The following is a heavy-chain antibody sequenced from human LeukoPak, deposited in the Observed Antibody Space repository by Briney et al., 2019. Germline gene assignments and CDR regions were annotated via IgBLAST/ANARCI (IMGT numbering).Heavy chain of an antibody. Sequence: PGRSLRLSCAASGFTFSSYGMHWVRQAPGKGLEWVAVISYDGSNKYYADSVKGRFTISRDNSKNTLYLQMNSLRAEDTAVYYCAKGSSDGYNECFDYWGQETLVTVSS. CDR1: GFTFSSYG. CDR3: AKGSSDGYNECFDY. V-gene: IGHV3-30*18. CDR2: ISYDGSNK. D-gene: IGHD5-12*01. J-gene: IGHJ4*02.